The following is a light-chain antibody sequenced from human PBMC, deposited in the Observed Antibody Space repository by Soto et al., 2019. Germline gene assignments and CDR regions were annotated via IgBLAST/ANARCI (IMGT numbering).Light chain of an antibody. Sequence: DIVMTQSPDSLAVSLGERATINCKSSQSVLYSSNNKNYLAWYQQKPGQPPKLLIYWASIRESGVPDRFSGSGSGTDFTLIISSLQAEDVAVYYCQQYYSPWTFGQGTKVEIK. CDR3: QQYYSPWT. CDR2: WAS. J-gene: IGKJ1*01. V-gene: IGKV4-1*01. CDR1: QSVLYSSNNKNY.